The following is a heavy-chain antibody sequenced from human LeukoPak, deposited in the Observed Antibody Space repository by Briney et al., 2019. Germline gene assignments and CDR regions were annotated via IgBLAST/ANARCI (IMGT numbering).Heavy chain of an antibody. CDR1: GFTFSNYG. J-gene: IGHJ4*02. D-gene: IGHD3-22*01. Sequence: GGSLRLSCAASGFTFSNYGMSWVRQAPGKGLEWVAGISDSGGGTNYADSVRGRFTISRDNSKNTLYLQMNSLGAEDTAVYFCAKRGVVIRVILVGFHKEAYYFDSWGQGALVTVSS. CDR3: AKRGVVIRVILVGFHKEAYYFDS. CDR2: ISDSGGGT. V-gene: IGHV3-23*01.